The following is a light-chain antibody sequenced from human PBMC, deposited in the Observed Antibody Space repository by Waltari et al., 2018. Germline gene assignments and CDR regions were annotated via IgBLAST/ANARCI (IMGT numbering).Light chain of an antibody. CDR3: QQYYRYYT. Sequence: DIQMTQSPSSLSASVGDRVTITCRASQSISSYLNWYQQRPGKAPKVLIYDVSTLESGVPSRFSGSGSGTEFTLAINNLQPEDFATYYCQQYYRYYTFGQGTKLEIK. CDR2: DVS. J-gene: IGKJ2*01. CDR1: QSISSY. V-gene: IGKV1-5*01.